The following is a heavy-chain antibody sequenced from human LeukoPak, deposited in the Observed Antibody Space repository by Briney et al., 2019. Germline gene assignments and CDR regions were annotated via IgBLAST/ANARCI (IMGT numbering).Heavy chain of an antibody. CDR3: ARDRLYYYGSGSSNRFDY. CDR2: IKPNSGAT. CDR1: GYTFTVQY. J-gene: IGHJ4*02. D-gene: IGHD3-10*01. Sequence: ASVKVSCKASGYTFTVQYIHWLRQAPGQGLEWIGLIKPNSGATNYAQQYQGRVTMTRDTSINTAYMDLRSLTSDDTAVYYCARDRLYYYGSGSSNRFDYWGQGTLVTVSS. V-gene: IGHV1-2*02.